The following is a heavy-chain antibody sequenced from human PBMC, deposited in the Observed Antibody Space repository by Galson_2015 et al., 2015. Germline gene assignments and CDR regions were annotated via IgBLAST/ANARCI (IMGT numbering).Heavy chain of an antibody. V-gene: IGHV1-46*01. J-gene: IGHJ4*02. CDR2: INPSGGST. D-gene: IGHD6-19*01. CDR3: ARDVEIAVAGHSTGY. Sequence: SVKVSCKASGYTFTSYYMHWVRQAPGQGLEWMGIINPSGGSTSYAQKFQGRVTMTRDTSTSTVYMELSSLRSEDTAVYYCARDVEIAVAGHSTGYWGQGTLVTVSS. CDR1: GYTFTSYY.